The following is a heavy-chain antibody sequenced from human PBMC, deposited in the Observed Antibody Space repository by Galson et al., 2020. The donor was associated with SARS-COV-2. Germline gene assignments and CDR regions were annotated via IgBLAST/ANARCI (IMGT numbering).Heavy chain of an antibody. D-gene: IGHD3-10*01. CDR2: ISAYNGNT. Sequence: GESLKISCKASGYTFTSYGISWVRQAPGQGLEWMGWISAYNGNTNYAQKLQGRVTMTTDTSTSAAYMELRSLRSDDTAVYYCARDMDSSGIYYYYYGMDGWGQGTTVTVSS. CDR1: GYTFTSYG. CDR3: ARDMDSSGIYYYYYGMDG. J-gene: IGHJ6*02. V-gene: IGHV1-18*01.